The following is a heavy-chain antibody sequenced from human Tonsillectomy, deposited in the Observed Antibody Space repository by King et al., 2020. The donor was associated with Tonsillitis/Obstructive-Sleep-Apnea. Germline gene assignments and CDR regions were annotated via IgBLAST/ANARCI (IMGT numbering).Heavy chain of an antibody. Sequence: QMQLQESGPGLVKPSETLSLTCTVSGGSISSYYWSWIRQPPGKGLEWIGYIYYSGSTNYNPSLKSRVTISVDTSKNQFSLKLSSVTAADTAVYYCARAEVELATINAFDIWGQGTMVTVSS. V-gene: IGHV4-59*01. J-gene: IGHJ3*02. CDR3: ARAEVELATINAFDI. CDR1: GGSISSYY. D-gene: IGHD5-24*01. CDR2: IYYSGST.